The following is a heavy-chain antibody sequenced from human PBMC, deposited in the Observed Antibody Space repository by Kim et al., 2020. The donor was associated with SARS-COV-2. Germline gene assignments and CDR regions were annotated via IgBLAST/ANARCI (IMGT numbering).Heavy chain of an antibody. CDR3: ARRSRGDGSPGY. J-gene: IGHJ4*02. Sequence: FHPALKSRVTISVDTAKKQFSLKLTSVTAADTAVYYCARRSRGDGSPGYWGQGTLLTVSS. V-gene: IGHV4-39*01. D-gene: IGHD3-16*01.